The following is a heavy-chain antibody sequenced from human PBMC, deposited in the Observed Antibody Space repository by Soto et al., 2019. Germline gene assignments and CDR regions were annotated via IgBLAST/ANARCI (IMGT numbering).Heavy chain of an antibody. CDR1: GFTFNAFA. D-gene: IGHD1-26*01. Sequence: SGGSLRLSCAASGFTFNAFALTWVRQPPGKGLEWVSVIRGSGTTTHYADSVKGRFTISRDNSKNMLYLQMNSLRVEDTAVYYCAKDRRWELIGSYFDSWGQGTLVTVSS. V-gene: IGHV3-23*01. CDR3: AKDRRWELIGSYFDS. CDR2: IRGSGTTT. J-gene: IGHJ4*02.